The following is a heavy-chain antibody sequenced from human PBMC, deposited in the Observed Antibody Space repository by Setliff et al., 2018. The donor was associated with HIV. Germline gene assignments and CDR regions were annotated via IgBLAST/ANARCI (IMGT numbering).Heavy chain of an antibody. CDR2: INTNTGNP. J-gene: IGHJ4*02. CDR1: GYTFTSYA. CDR3: ARSWGGGAYCSGGSCHKFDY. D-gene: IGHD2-15*01. V-gene: IGHV7-4-1*02. Sequence: ASVKVSCKASGYTFTSYAMNWVRQAPGQGLEWMGWINTNTGNPTYAQGFTGRFVFSLDTSVSTTYLQISSLKAEDTAAYYCARSWGGGAYCSGGSCHKFDYWGQGTLVTVSS.